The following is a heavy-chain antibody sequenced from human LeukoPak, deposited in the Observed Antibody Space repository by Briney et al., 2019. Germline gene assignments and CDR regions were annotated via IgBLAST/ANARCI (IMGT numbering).Heavy chain of an antibody. Sequence: KPSETLSLTCAVYGGSFSGYYWSWIRQPPGKGLEWIGEINHSGSTNYNPSLKSRVTISVDTSKNQFSLKLSSVTAADTAVYYCARDGDYGDGNYWGQGTLVTVSS. V-gene: IGHV4-34*01. D-gene: IGHD4-17*01. J-gene: IGHJ4*02. CDR3: ARDGDYGDGNY. CDR2: INHSGST. CDR1: GGSFSGYY.